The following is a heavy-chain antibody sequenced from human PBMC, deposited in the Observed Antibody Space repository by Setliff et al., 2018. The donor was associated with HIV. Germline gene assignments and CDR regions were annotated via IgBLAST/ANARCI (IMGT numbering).Heavy chain of an antibody. Sequence: GGSLRLSCAASGFSFNTYSMSWVRQAPGKGLEWVSSISSSGTYIYYADSMKGRFTTSRDKAGNSLYLQMNSLRADDTAVYYCVKDVVKFWSGSGALDFWGPGTLVTVSS. J-gene: IGHJ4*02. CDR1: GFSFNTYS. V-gene: IGHV3-21*01. D-gene: IGHD3-3*01. CDR3: VKDVVKFWSGSGALDF. CDR2: ISSSGTYI.